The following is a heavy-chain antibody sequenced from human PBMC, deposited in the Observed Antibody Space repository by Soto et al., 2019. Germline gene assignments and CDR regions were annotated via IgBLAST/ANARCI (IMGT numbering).Heavy chain of an antibody. Sequence: PSETLSLTCAVYCGSFSGYYWSWIRQPPGKGLEWIGEIDHSGSTNYNPSLKSRITISVDTTKNQFSLKLSSVTAADTAVYYCARSSDATIFGVVGYYYYYMDVWGKGTTATVSS. V-gene: IGHV4-34*01. J-gene: IGHJ6*03. D-gene: IGHD3-3*01. CDR2: IDHSGST. CDR1: CGSFSGYY. CDR3: ARSSDATIFGVVGYYYYYMDV.